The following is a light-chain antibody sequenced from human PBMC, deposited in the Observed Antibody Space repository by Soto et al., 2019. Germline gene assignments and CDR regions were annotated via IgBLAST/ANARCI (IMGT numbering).Light chain of an antibody. CDR2: GAS. Sequence: ETVLTQSPGTLSLSPGERATLSCRASQSVSSNHLAWDQQKSGQAPRLLVYGASSRATGIPDRFSGSGSGTDFTLTITRLEPEDFAVYYCQQYATSHMYTFGQGTKLEIK. V-gene: IGKV3-20*01. J-gene: IGKJ2*01. CDR3: QQYATSHMYT. CDR1: QSVSSNH.